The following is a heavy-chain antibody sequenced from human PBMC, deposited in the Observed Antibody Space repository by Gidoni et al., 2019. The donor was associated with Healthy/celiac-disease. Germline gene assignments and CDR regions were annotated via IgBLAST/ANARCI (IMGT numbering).Heavy chain of an antibody. CDR1: GGPFSSYA. CDR3: ARDPGSRVGKKGHFDY. D-gene: IGHD1-26*01. CDR2: IIPIFGTA. Sequence: QVQLVQSGAEVKKPGSSVKVSCKASGGPFSSYAISWVRQAPGQGLEWMGGIIPIFGTANYAQKFQGRVTITADESTSTAYMELSSLRSEDTAVYYCARDPGSRVGKKGHFDYWGQGTLVTVSS. V-gene: IGHV1-69*01. J-gene: IGHJ4*02.